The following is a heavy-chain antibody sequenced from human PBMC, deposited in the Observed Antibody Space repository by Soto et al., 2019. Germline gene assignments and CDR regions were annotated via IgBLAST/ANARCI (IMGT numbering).Heavy chain of an antibody. J-gene: IGHJ4*02. Sequence: QITLKESGPTLVKPTQTLTLTCTFSGFSLSTSGVGVGWIRQPPGKALEWLALIYWDDDKRYSPSLKSRLTITMDTSKIQVVLTMTNMDPVDTATYYCAHRRGSASYYGDFDYWGQGTLVTVSS. V-gene: IGHV2-5*02. CDR3: AHRRGSASYYGDFDY. D-gene: IGHD1-26*01. CDR2: IYWDDDK. CDR1: GFSLSTSGVG.